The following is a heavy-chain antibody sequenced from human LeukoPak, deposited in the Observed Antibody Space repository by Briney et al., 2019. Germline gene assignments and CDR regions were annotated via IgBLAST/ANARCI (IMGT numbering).Heavy chain of an antibody. D-gene: IGHD6-13*01. CDR2: ISSSGTTM. CDR3: AREITAAAAYYLDY. V-gene: IGHV3-11*04. J-gene: IGHJ4*02. Sequence: GALRLSCSASRFTFSDYSMSWIRQAPGEGLEWVSYISSSGTTMYYADSVRGRFTISRDNAKNSLYLQMNGLRADDTAVYYCAREITAAAAYYLDYWGQGTLVTVSS. CDR1: RFTFSDYS.